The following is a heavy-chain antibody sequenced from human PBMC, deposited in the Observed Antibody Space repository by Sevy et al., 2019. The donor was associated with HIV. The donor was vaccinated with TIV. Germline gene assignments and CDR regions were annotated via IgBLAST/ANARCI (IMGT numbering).Heavy chain of an antibody. Sequence: GGSLRLSCAASGFTFSSSAMHWVRQAPGKGLELVAVISYDGGNKYNADSGKGRFTISRDNSKNTHYLQMNSLRAEDKAVYYCAREDQQQYCYYYYGMDVWGQGTTVTVSS. CDR1: GFTFSSSA. CDR2: ISYDGGNK. D-gene: IGHD2-2*01. J-gene: IGHJ6*02. CDR3: AREDQQQYCYYYYGMDV. V-gene: IGHV3-30-3*01.